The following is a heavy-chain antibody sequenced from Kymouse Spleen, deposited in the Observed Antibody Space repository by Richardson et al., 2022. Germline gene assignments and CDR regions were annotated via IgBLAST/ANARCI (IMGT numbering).Heavy chain of an antibody. Sequence: QVQLQESGPGLVKPSQTLSLTCTVSGGSISSGGYYWSWIRQHPGKGLEWIGYIYYSGSTYYNPSLKSRVTISVDTSKNQFSLKLSSVTAADTAVYYCAREHVDIVATINYYYGMDVWGQGTTVTVSS. D-gene: IGHD5-12*01. V-gene: IGHV4-31*03. CDR3: AREHVDIVATINYYYGMDV. CDR2: IYYSGST. CDR1: GGSISSGGYY. J-gene: IGHJ6*02.